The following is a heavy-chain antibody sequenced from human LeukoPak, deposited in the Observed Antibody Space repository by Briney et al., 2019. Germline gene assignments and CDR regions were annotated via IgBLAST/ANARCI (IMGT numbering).Heavy chain of an antibody. CDR1: GYTFTDYY. CDR2: INPNSGGT. V-gene: IGHV1-2*02. CDR3: ARGAWAYSYGVGADY. Sequence: ASVKVSCKASGYTFTDYYMHWVRQAPGQGLEWMGWINPNSGGTNYAQKFQGRVTMTRDTSISTAYMELSRLRSDDTAVYYCARGAWAYSYGVGADYWGQGTLVTVSS. D-gene: IGHD5-18*01. J-gene: IGHJ4*02.